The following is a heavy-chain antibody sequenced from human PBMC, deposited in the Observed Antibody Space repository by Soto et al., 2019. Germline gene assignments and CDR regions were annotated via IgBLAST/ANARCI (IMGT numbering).Heavy chain of an antibody. Sequence: GSLRLSCAASGFTFSRYSMNWVRQAPGKGLEWVSSISSSSSYIYYADSVKGRFTISRDNAKNSLYLQMNSLRAEDTAVYYCARFYYDSSGYLPSPYYYYYGMDVWGQGTTVTVSS. V-gene: IGHV3-21*01. J-gene: IGHJ6*02. CDR1: GFTFSRYS. CDR3: ARFYYDSSGYLPSPYYYYYGMDV. D-gene: IGHD3-22*01. CDR2: ISSSSSYI.